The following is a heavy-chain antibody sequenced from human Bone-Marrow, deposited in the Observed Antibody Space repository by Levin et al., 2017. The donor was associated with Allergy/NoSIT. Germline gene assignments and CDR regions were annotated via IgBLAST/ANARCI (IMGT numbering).Heavy chain of an antibody. J-gene: IGHJ5*02. D-gene: IGHD3-3*01. V-gene: IGHV4-61*01. CDR3: ARVVEVFGVVVSNWFDP. Sequence: SQTLSLPCTVSCGSVRSGSYHWSWIRQPPGKGLEWIGYMSSSGRTSYSPSLKSRVTISADTSKNQFSLKVTSVTAADTAVYYCARVVEVFGVVVSNWFDPWGQGTLVTVSS. CDR2: MSSSGRT. CDR1: CGSVRSGSYH.